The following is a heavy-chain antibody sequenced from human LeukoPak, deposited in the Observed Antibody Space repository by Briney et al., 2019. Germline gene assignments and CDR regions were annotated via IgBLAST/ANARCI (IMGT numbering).Heavy chain of an antibody. CDR3: ASDAGADYGGGHWFDP. CDR2: ISYGGST. CDR1: SVSITSNNYY. J-gene: IGHJ5*02. D-gene: IGHD4-23*01. Sequence: SETLSLTCTVSSVSITSNNYYWGWIRQPPGKGLEWIGSISYGGSTHYNPSLKSRVTISVDTSKNQFSLKLRSVTATDRAVYHFASDAGADYGGGHWFDPWGQGTLVTVCS. V-gene: IGHV4-39*01.